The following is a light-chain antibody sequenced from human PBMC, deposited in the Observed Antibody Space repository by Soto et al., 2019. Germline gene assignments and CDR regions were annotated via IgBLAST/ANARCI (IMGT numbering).Light chain of an antibody. CDR2: GAS. Sequence: EIVLTHSPGTLSLSPGERATLSGRASQSVGSSYLAWYQQKPGQAPRLLIYGASTRATGIQVRFSGSASGTEFTLTISSLQSEDFTVYYCKQYHTWPLTFGQGTKVDIK. J-gene: IGKJ1*01. CDR3: KQYHTWPLT. V-gene: IGKV3-15*01. CDR1: QSVGSSY.